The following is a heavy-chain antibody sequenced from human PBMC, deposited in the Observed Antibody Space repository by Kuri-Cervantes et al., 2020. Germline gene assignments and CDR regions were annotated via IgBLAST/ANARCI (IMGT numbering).Heavy chain of an antibody. Sequence: SVKVSCKASGYTFTSYAMNWVRQAPGQGLEWMGGIIPIFGTANYAQKFQGRVTITADKSTSTAYMELSSLRSEDTAVYYCARTKTYYYGSGSYSPSHYYYYMDVWGKGTTVTVSS. CDR2: IIPIFGTA. J-gene: IGHJ6*03. D-gene: IGHD3-10*01. V-gene: IGHV1-69*06. CDR3: ARTKTYYYGSGSYSPSHYYYYMDV. CDR1: GYTFTSYA.